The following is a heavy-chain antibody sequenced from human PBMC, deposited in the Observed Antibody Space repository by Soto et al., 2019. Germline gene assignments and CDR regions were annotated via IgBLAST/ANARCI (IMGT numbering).Heavy chain of an antibody. CDR1: KFSINGYA. CDR2: ISHDGANI. CDR3: TVVGKGYSYGQGFDY. D-gene: IGHD5-18*01. V-gene: IGHV3-30-3*01. J-gene: IGHJ4*02. Sequence: QVQLVESGGGVVQPGGSLRLTCAASKFSINGYALHWVRQAPGKGLEWVAGISHDGANINYADSVRGRFTISRADSRNTLGLQMNSLKPEDSAVYFCTVVGKGYSYGQGFDYWGRGTLVTVSS.